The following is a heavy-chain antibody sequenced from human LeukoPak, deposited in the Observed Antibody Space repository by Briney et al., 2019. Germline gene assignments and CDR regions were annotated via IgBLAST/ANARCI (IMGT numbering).Heavy chain of an antibody. Sequence: ASVTVSCKASGGTFSSYAISWVRQAPGQGLEWMGGIIPIFGTANYAQKFQGRVTITADKSTSTAYMELSSLRSEDTAVYYCARVGVRYGSGSYEYYFDYWGQGTLVTVSS. D-gene: IGHD3-10*01. J-gene: IGHJ4*02. CDR2: IIPIFGTA. CDR1: GGTFSSYA. CDR3: ARVGVRYGSGSYEYYFDY. V-gene: IGHV1-69*06.